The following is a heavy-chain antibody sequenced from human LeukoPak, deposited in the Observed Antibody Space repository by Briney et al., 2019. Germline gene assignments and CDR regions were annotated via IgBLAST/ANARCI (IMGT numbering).Heavy chain of an antibody. J-gene: IGHJ5*02. CDR1: GFTFSSYT. V-gene: IGHV3-23*01. D-gene: IGHD3-10*01. Sequence: GGSLRLSCAASGFTFSSYTMSWVRQAPGKGLEWVSAISGSGGNTYYADSVKGRFTISRDNSKNTLYLQMNSLRAEDTAVYYCARSRGVVDWFDPWGQGTLVTVSS. CDR2: ISGSGGNT. CDR3: ARSRGVVDWFDP.